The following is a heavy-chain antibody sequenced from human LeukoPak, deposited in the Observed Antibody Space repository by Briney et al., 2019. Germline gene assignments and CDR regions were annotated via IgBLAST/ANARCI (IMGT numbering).Heavy chain of an antibody. V-gene: IGHV1-46*01. CDR1: GYTFTSYY. CDR3: ARIEYSSSSGEYHFDY. CDR2: INPSGGST. J-gene: IGHJ4*02. Sequence: GESLKISCKGSGYTFTSYYMHWVRQAPGQGLEWMGIINPSGGSTSYAQKFQGRVTMTRDTSTSTVYMELSSLRSEDTAVYYCARIEYSSSSGEYHFDYWGQGTLVTVSS. D-gene: IGHD6-6*01.